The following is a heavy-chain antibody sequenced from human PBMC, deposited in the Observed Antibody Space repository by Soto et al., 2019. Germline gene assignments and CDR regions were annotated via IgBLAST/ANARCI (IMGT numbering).Heavy chain of an antibody. J-gene: IGHJ4*02. CDR3: ASILGYRLMDY. Sequence: GGSLRLSCAASGFTFSSYGMHWVRQAPGKGLEWVAVIWYDGSNKYYADSVKGRFTISRGNSKNTLYLQMNSLRAEDTAVYYCASILGYRLMDYWGQGTLVTVSS. D-gene: IGHD5-12*01. CDR1: GFTFSSYG. CDR2: IWYDGSNK. V-gene: IGHV3-33*01.